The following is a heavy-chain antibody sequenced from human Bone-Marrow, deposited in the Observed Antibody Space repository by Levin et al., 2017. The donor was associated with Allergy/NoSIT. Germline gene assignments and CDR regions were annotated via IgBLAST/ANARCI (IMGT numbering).Heavy chain of an antibody. Sequence: LSQTLSLTCTVSGGSISSSSYYWGWIRQPPGKGLEWIGTIHYSGSTYYNPSLKSRVTISIDMSKNQFSLKLSSVTAADTAVYYCAREVAYDGPSDYSGMDVWGQGTTVTVSS. CDR3: AREVAYDGPSDYSGMDV. CDR2: IHYSGST. CDR1: GGSISSSSYY. V-gene: IGHV4-39*07. J-gene: IGHJ6*02. D-gene: IGHD5-12*01.